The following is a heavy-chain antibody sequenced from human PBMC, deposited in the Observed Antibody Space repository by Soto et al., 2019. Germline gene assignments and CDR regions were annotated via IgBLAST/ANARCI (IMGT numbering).Heavy chain of an antibody. CDR1: GFTFDDYA. CDR3: AKDSIPGYSNWGAFDI. Sequence: DVQLVESGGGLVQPGRSLRLSCAASGFTFDDYAMHWVRQAPGKGLEWVSGISWNSGSIGYADSVKGRFTISRDNAKNSLYLQMNSLRAEDTALYYCAKDSIPGYSNWGAFDIWGQGTMVTVSS. D-gene: IGHD6-13*01. V-gene: IGHV3-9*01. CDR2: ISWNSGSI. J-gene: IGHJ3*02.